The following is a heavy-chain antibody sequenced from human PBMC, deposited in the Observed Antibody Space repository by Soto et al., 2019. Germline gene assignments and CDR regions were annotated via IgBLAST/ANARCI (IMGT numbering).Heavy chain of an antibody. J-gene: IGHJ5*02. D-gene: IGHD2-15*01. CDR1: GGSISSSSYY. Sequence: QLQLQESGPGLVKPSETLSLTCTVSGGSISSSSYYWGWIRQPPGKGLEWIGSIYYSGSTYYNPSLKSRVTISVDTSKNQFSLKLSSAPAADTAVYYCAGYIVVVVAATHNWFDPWGQGTLVTVSS. CDR3: AGYIVVVVAATHNWFDP. V-gene: IGHV4-39*01. CDR2: IYYSGST.